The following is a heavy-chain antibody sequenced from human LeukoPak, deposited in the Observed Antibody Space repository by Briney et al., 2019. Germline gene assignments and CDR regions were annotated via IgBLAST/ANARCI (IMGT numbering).Heavy chain of an antibody. D-gene: IGHD3-22*01. CDR3: ARDRGYYYDSSGYYHDAFDI. CDR2: IYSGGST. V-gene: IGHV3-66*01. Sequence: GGSPRLSCAASGFTVSSNYMSWVRQAPGKGLEWVSVIYSGGSTYYADSVKGRFTISRDNSKNTLYLQMNSLRAEDTAVYYCARDRGYYYDSSGYYHDAFDIWGQGTMVTVSS. J-gene: IGHJ3*02. CDR1: GFTVSSNY.